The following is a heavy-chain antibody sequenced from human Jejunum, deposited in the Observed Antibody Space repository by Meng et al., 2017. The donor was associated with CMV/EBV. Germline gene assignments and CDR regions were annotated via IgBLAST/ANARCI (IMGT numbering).Heavy chain of an antibody. V-gene: IGHV3-33*01. CDR2: LWYNGSRK. CDR1: GFPMNSYG. Sequence: SGFPMNSYGNSWGRQVPGKGLELVAVLWYNGSRKYFADSVQGRFSISRDDSKNTVYLQMNSLRAEDTAVYYCARDNDGSSHYSQFDYWGQGTLVTVSS. CDR3: ARDNDGSSHYSQFDY. J-gene: IGHJ4*02. D-gene: IGHD3-22*01.